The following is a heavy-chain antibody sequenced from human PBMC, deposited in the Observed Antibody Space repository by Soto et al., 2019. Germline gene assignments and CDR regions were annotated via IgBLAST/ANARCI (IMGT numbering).Heavy chain of an antibody. D-gene: IGHD2-2*01. Sequence: QVQLVQSGAEVKKPGSSVKVSCKASGGTFSSYAISWVRQAPGQGLEWMGGIIPIFGTANYAQKFQGRVTXPXXXSXXTASMELSSLRSEDTAVYYCARHVPAAGYSYGMDVWGQGPTVTVSS. J-gene: IGHJ6*02. V-gene: IGHV1-69*05. CDR1: GGTFSSYA. CDR3: ARHVPAAGYSYGMDV. CDR2: IIPIFGTA.